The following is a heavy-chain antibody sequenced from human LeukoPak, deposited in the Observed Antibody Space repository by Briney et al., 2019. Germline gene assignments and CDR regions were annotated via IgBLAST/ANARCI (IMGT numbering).Heavy chain of an antibody. D-gene: IGHD3-10*01. CDR2: IYHSGST. Sequence: PSETLSLTCTVSGYSISSGYYWGWIRQPPGKGLEWIGSIYHSGSTYYNPSLKSRVTISVDTSKNQFSLKLSSVTAADTAVYYCARVSMVRGVGNWFDPWGQGTLVTVSS. V-gene: IGHV4-38-2*02. J-gene: IGHJ5*02. CDR3: ARVSMVRGVGNWFDP. CDR1: GYSISSGYY.